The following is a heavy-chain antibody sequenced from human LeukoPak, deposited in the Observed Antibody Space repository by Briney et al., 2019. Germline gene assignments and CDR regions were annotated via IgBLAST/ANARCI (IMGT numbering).Heavy chain of an antibody. CDR1: GYTFTSYG. CDR3: AREATDYDFWSGLSDY. V-gene: IGHV1-18*01. CDR2: ISAYNGST. D-gene: IGHD3-3*01. J-gene: IGHJ4*02. Sequence: ASVKVSCKASGYTFTSYGISWVRQAPGQGLEWMGWISAYNGSTNYAQKLQGRVTMTTDTSTSTAYMELRSLRSDDTAVYYCAREATDYDFWSGLSDYWGQGTLVTVSS.